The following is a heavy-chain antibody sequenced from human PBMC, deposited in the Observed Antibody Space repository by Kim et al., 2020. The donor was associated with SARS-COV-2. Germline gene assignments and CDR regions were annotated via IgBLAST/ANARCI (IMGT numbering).Heavy chain of an antibody. Sequence: GGSLRLSCAASGFIFNSYALSWVRQTPGKGLEWISLIHGSGVDTYYADSVKGRFTISRDNSKNTLYLQMNRLRVEDTALYYCAKVAGGGWGQGTLVTVSS. CDR1: GFIFNSYA. V-gene: IGHV3-23*01. D-gene: IGHD3-16*01. J-gene: IGHJ4*02. CDR2: IHGSGVDT. CDR3: AKVAGGG.